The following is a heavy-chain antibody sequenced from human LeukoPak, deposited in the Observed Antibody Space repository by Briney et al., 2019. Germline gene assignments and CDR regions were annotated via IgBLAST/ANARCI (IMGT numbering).Heavy chain of an antibody. CDR3: AREMVAGTFDS. CDR1: EFIVNDYY. J-gene: IGHJ4*02. V-gene: IGHV3-11*01. Sequence: GGSLRLSCVVSEFIVNDYYMSWIRQAPGKGLEWVADIGGSDSIVEYAASVRGRFSISRDFAKNSLYLEMNSLRAEDTAVYYCAREMVAGTFDSWGQGALVTVS. CDR2: IGGSDSIV. D-gene: IGHD6-19*01.